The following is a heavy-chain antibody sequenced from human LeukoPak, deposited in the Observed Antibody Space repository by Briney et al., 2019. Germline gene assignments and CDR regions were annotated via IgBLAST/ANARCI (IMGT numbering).Heavy chain of an antibody. CDR2: ISSSSSYI. J-gene: IGHJ4*02. Sequence: GGSLRLSCAASGFTFSSYSMSWVRQAPGKGLEWISSISSSSSYIYYADSVKGRFTISRDNAKNSLYLQMNSLRAEDTAVYYCARHGKVSYYYDSSGLQNDYWGQGTLVTVSS. CDR3: ARHGKVSYYYDSSGLQNDY. V-gene: IGHV3-21*01. CDR1: GFTFSSYS. D-gene: IGHD3-22*01.